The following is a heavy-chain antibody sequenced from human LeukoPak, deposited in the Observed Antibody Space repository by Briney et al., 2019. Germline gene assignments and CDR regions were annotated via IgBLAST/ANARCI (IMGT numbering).Heavy chain of an antibody. V-gene: IGHV4-34*01. Sequence: SETLSLTCAVYGGSFSGYYWSWIRQPPGKGLEWIGEINHSGSTNYNPSLKSRVTISVDTSKNQFSLKLSSVTAADTAVYYCAREGRRQRGLGSDYWGQGTLVTVSS. D-gene: IGHD6-19*01. CDR3: AREGRRQRGLGSDY. J-gene: IGHJ4*02. CDR2: INHSGST. CDR1: GGSFSGYY.